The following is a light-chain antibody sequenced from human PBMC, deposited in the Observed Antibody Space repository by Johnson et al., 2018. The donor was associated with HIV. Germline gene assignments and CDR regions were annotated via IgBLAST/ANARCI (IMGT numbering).Light chain of an antibody. Sequence: QSVLTQPPSVSAAPGQKVTISCSGSSSNIGNNYVSWYQQLPGTAPKLLIHENNKRPSGIPDRFSGSTLGTSATLGLTGIQTGDAADYYCGTWDSSLGAYVFGTGTTVTVL. V-gene: IGLV1-51*02. CDR3: GTWDSSLGAYV. J-gene: IGLJ1*01. CDR1: SSNIGNNY. CDR2: ENN.